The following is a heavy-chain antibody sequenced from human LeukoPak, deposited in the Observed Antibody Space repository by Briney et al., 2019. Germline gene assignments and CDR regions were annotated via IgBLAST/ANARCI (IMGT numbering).Heavy chain of an antibody. V-gene: IGHV4-39*07. D-gene: IGHD6-6*01. CDR1: GGSISSTNYY. CDR2: IYTSGST. Sequence: SETLSLTCNVSGGSISSTNYYWGWIRQAPGKGLEWLGRIYTSGSTNYNPSLKSRVTISVDTSKNQFSLKLSSVTAADTAVYYCARGSPIAARWDWFDPWGQGTLVTVSS. J-gene: IGHJ5*02. CDR3: ARGSPIAARWDWFDP.